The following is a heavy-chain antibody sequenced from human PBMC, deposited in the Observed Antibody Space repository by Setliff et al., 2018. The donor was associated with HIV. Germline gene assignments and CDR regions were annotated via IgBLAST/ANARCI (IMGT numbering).Heavy chain of an antibody. D-gene: IGHD6-13*01. CDR2: ISYDGSNK. Sequence: GGSLRLSCAASGFTFSSYGMHWVRQAPGKGLEWVAVISYDGSNKYYAGSVKGRFTISRDNSKNTLYLQMGSLRTEDTAVYFCAKNLYSSRWSPLDYWGQGTLVTVSS. CDR1: GFTFSSYG. V-gene: IGHV3-30*18. J-gene: IGHJ4*02. CDR3: AKNLYSSRWSPLDY.